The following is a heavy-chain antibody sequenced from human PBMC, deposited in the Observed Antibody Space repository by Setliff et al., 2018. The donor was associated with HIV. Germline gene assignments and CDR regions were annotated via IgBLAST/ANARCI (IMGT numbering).Heavy chain of an antibody. CDR3: ARIWLHKDADIPRFDP. J-gene: IGHJ5*02. Sequence: SETLSLTCVVSYYSVNSDYHWGWIRQSPGRGLQWIGHIYRSGSTYYNPSLSGRVTMSIDTSKDQFSLKLTSLTAADTVVYYCARIWLHKDADIPRFDPWGQGILVTVSS. D-gene: IGHD6-19*01. CDR1: YYSVNSDYH. CDR2: IYRSGST. V-gene: IGHV4-38-2*01.